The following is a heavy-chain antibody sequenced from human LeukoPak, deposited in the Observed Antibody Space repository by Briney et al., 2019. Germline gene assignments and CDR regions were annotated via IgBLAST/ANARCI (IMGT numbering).Heavy chain of an antibody. V-gene: IGHV3-53*01. D-gene: IGHD4-23*01. CDR2: IYSGGST. Sequence: GGSLRLSCAASGFTVSSNYMSWVRQAPGKGLEWVSVIYSGGSTYYADSVKGRFTISRDNSKNTPYLQMNSLRAEDTAVYYCARDRYGGNRYYYYGMDVWGQGTTVTVSS. J-gene: IGHJ6*02. CDR3: ARDRYGGNRYYYYGMDV. CDR1: GFTVSSNY.